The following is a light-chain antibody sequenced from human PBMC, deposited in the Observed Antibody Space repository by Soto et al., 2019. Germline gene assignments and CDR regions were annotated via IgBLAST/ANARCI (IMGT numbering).Light chain of an antibody. J-gene: IGKJ4*01. V-gene: IGKV1-33*01. CDR2: DAS. CDR1: QDISNY. CDR3: QQYDNLPLT. Sequence: DIPMTQSPSSLSASVGDRVTITCQASQDISNYLNWYQQKPGKAPKLLIYDASNLETAVPSRFSGSGSGTDFTFTISSLQPEDIATYDCQQYDNLPLTFGGGTKVEIK.